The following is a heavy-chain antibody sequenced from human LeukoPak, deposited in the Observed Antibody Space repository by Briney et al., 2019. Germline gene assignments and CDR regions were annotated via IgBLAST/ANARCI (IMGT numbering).Heavy chain of an antibody. Sequence: GGSLRLSCAASGFTFSSYSMNWVRQAPGKGLEWVSYISSSSTIYYADSVKGRSTISRGDAKNSLYLQMNSLRDEDTAVYYCARGVGATGMYYFDYWGQGTLVTVSS. V-gene: IGHV3-48*02. CDR1: GFTFSSYS. CDR2: ISSSSTI. D-gene: IGHD1-26*01. J-gene: IGHJ4*02. CDR3: ARGVGATGMYYFDY.